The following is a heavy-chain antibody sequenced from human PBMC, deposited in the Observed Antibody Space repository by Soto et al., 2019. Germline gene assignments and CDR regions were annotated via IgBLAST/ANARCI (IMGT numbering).Heavy chain of an antibody. CDR1: GYTFTSYD. CDR3: AAGLFGMITFGGVQDY. CDR2: MNPNSGNT. Sequence: QVQLVQSGAEVKKPGASVKVSCKASGYTFTSYDINWVRQATGQGLEWMGWMNPNSGNTGYAQKFQGRVTMTRNTSESKAYMELSSLRSEDTAVYYCAAGLFGMITFGGVQDYWGQGTLVTVSS. J-gene: IGHJ4*02. V-gene: IGHV1-8*01. D-gene: IGHD3-16*01.